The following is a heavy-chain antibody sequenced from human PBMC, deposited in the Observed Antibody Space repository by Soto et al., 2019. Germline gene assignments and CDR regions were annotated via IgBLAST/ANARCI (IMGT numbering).Heavy chain of an antibody. Sequence: EVQLVESGGGLVQPGGSLRLSCAASGFTFSSYWMHWVRQAPGKGLVWVSRINSDGSSTSYADSVKGRFTISRDNAKNTLYLQMNSLRAEDTAVYYCARDKGYSGSWFIYYYYMDVWGKGTTVTVSS. CDR3: ARDKGYSGSWFIYYYYMDV. CDR2: INSDGSST. J-gene: IGHJ6*03. D-gene: IGHD6-13*01. V-gene: IGHV3-74*01. CDR1: GFTFSSYW.